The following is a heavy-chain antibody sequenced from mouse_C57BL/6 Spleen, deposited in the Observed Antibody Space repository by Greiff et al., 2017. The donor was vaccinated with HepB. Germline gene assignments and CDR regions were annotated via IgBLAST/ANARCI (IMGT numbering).Heavy chain of an antibody. CDR1: GYTFTSYW. Sequence: QVQLQQPGAELVRPGSSVKLSCKASGYTFTSYWMDWVKQRPGQGLEWIGNIYPSDSETHYNQKFKDKATLTVDKSSSTAYMQLSSLTSEDSAVYYCARYSTMVTTSYWYFDVWGTGTTVTVSS. CDR2: IYPSDSET. J-gene: IGHJ1*03. D-gene: IGHD2-2*01. V-gene: IGHV1-61*01. CDR3: ARYSTMVTTSYWYFDV.